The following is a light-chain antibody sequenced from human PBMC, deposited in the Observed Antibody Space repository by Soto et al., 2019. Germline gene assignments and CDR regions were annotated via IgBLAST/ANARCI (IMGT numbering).Light chain of an antibody. J-gene: IGLJ1*01. CDR2: RNS. V-gene: IGLV1-47*01. CDR1: ASTIGRNY. CDR3: AAWDDNLSGFYV. Sequence: QSVLTKAGAASGTPGQRVSIAGYGSASTIGRNYVYWYQQLPGTAPKLLIYRNSQRPSGVPDRFSGSKSGTSASLAISGLRSEDEADYYCAAWDDNLSGFYVFGDGTKVTVL.